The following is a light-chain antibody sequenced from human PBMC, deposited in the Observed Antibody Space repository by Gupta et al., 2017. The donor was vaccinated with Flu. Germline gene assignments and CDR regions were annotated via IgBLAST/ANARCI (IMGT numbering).Light chain of an antibody. Sequence: PATRSLSPGERAALSCRASQSLTINMAWFQQKPGQPPRLLMSGASNRATGVPARFRGSGYGTDFTLTISSLQSEDFAVYYCQQYDRWPWTLGQGTKVEIK. CDR3: QQYDRWPWT. J-gene: IGKJ1*01. V-gene: IGKV3-15*01. CDR2: GAS. CDR1: QSLTIN.